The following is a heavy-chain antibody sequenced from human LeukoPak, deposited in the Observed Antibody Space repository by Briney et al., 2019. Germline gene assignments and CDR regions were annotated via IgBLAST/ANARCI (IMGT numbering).Heavy chain of an antibody. D-gene: IGHD2-15*01. J-gene: IGHJ4*02. V-gene: IGHV1-69*01. CDR3: RADCSGGSCYSVDY. Sequence: GASVKVSCKASGGTFSSYAISWVRQAPGQGLEWMGGIIPIFGIANYAQKFQGRVTITADESTSTAYMELSSLRSEDTAVYYCRADCSGGSCYSVDYWGQGTLVTVSS. CDR1: GGTFSSYA. CDR2: IIPIFGIA.